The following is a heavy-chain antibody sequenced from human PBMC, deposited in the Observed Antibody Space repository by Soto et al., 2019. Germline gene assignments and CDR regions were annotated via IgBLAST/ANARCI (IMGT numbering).Heavy chain of an antibody. CDR3: ASGQWLDYSYYYMDV. CDR1: GGSMNNYY. J-gene: IGHJ6*03. V-gene: IGHV4-59*01. CDR2: IYYSGST. D-gene: IGHD6-19*01. Sequence: SETLSLTCTVSGGSMNNYYWSWIRQPPGKGLEWIGFIYYSGSTNYNPSLKSRVTISVDTSKNQFSLKLSSVTAADTAVYYCASGQWLDYSYYYMDVWAKGTTVTVSS.